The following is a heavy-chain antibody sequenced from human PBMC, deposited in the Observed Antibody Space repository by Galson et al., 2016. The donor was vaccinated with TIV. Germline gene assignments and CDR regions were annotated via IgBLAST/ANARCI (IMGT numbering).Heavy chain of an antibody. CDR1: GGTFNIYA. D-gene: IGHD6-19*01. J-gene: IGHJ6*03. Sequence: SVKVSCKASGGTFNIYAISWVRQAPGQGLEWMGGILPIFGVATYAQKFQGRVTITADESTNTAYMELSSLKSDDTAMYYCARPSSSCRGCSYYYYMDVWGKGTTVTVSS. CDR3: ARPSSSCRGCSYYYYMDV. V-gene: IGHV1-69*13. CDR2: ILPIFGVA.